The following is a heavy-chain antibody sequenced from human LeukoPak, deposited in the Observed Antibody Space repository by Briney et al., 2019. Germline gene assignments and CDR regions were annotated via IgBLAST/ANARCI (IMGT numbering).Heavy chain of an antibody. V-gene: IGHV3-73*01. CDR2: IRSKANSYAT. J-gene: IGHJ4*02. Sequence: GGSLKLSCAASGFTFSGSAMHWVRQASGKGLEWVGRIRSKANSYATAYAASVKGRFTISRDDSKNTAYLQMNSLKTEDTAVYYCTRPRIAAAGGFGYWGQGTLVTVSS. D-gene: IGHD6-13*01. CDR3: TRPRIAAAGGFGY. CDR1: GFTFSGSA.